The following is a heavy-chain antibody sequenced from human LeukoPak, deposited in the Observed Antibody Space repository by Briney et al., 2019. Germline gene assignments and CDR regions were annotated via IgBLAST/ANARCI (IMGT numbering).Heavy chain of an antibody. V-gene: IGHV4-39*07. J-gene: IGHJ3*02. Sequence: PSETLSLTCTVSGGSISSSSYYWGWIRQPPGKGLEWIGSIYYSGSTNYNPSLKSRVTMSVDTSKNQFSLKLSSVTAADTAVYYCARAQRDAFDIWGQGTMVTVSS. CDR2: IYYSGST. D-gene: IGHD2-2*01. CDR1: GGSISSSSYY. CDR3: ARAQRDAFDI.